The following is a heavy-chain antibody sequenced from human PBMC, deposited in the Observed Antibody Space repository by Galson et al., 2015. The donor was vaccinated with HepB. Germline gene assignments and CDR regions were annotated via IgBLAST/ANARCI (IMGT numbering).Heavy chain of an antibody. CDR3: ARGREYDSSGYYPRPPHDAFDI. CDR1: GCTFSSYT. J-gene: IGHJ3*02. D-gene: IGHD3-22*01. Sequence: SVKVSCKASGCTFSSYTISWVRQAPGQGLEWMGRIIPILGIANYAQKFQGRVTITAVKSTSTAYMELSSLRSEDTAVYYCARGREYDSSGYYPRPPHDAFDIWGQGTMVTVSS. CDR2: IIPILGIA. V-gene: IGHV1-69*02.